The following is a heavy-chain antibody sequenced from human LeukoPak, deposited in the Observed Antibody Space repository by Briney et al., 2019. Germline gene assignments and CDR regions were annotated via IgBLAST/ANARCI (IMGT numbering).Heavy chain of an antibody. CDR1: GFTFSSYW. J-gene: IGHJ4*02. V-gene: IGHV3-7*01. D-gene: IGHD3-10*01. CDR3: AKYYYGSGSYYSFDY. Sequence: GGSLRLSCAASGFTFSSYWMSWVRQAPGKGLEWVANIKQDGSEKYYVDSVKGRFTISRDNAKNSLYLQMNSLRAEDTAVYYCAKYYYGSGSYYSFDYWGQGTLVTVSS. CDR2: IKQDGSEK.